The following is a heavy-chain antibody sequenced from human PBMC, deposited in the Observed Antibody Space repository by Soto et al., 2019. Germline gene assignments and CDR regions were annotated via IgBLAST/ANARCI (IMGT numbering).Heavy chain of an antibody. CDR2: IYSTGST. V-gene: IGHV4-4*07. CDR1: NGSIRAYY. Sequence: SETLSLTCTVSNGSIRAYYWNWIRQPAGKGLEWIGRIYSTGSTYYNPSLKSRIAMSVDTSKNQFSLKLTSVNAADTAMYYCARSSPRGEKLFFDFWGQGALVTVSS. CDR3: ARSSPRGEKLFFDF. J-gene: IGHJ4*02. D-gene: IGHD3-10*01.